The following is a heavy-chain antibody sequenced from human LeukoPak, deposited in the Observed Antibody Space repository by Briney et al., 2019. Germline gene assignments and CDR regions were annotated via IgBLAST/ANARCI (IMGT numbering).Heavy chain of an antibody. D-gene: IGHD3-22*01. CDR3: AKGPYYYDSSGSPYYFDY. CDR1: GFTVSSNY. J-gene: IGHJ4*02. Sequence: GGSLRLSCAASGFTVSSNYMSWVRQAPGKGLEWVSVIYSGGSTYYADSVKGRFTISRDNSKNTLYLQMNSLRAEDTAVYYCAKGPYYYDSSGSPYYFDYWGQGTLVTVSS. CDR2: IYSGGST. V-gene: IGHV3-53*01.